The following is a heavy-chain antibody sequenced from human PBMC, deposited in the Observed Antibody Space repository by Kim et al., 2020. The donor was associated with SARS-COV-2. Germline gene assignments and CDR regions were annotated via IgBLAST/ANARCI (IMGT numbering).Heavy chain of an antibody. CDR2: VNHSGIT. V-gene: IGHV4-34*01. CDR3: ARGRVGVVPSPILGVGPYYYYSAMDV. CDR1: GGSFSAYS. D-gene: IGHD3-3*01. Sequence: SETLSLTCAVYGGSFSAYSWIWIRQAPGKGLEWIGEVNHSGITKYHPSLKSRVPISVDTSKNQFSLKLPSLTAADTAVFYCARGRVGVVPSPILGVGPYYYYSAMDVWGQGTTVTVSS. J-gene: IGHJ6*02.